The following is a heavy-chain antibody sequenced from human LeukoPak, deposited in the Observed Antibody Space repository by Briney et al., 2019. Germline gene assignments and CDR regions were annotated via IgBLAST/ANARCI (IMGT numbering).Heavy chain of an antibody. J-gene: IGHJ4*02. CDR1: GYTFTDYY. Sequence: ASVKVSFKATGYTFTDYYIHWVRQAPGQGLEWMAWINSNSGGTNYAQKFQGRVTLTRDTSISTAYMELSRLRFDDTAVYYCAKISAMASFDYWGQGTLVTVSS. V-gene: IGHV1-2*02. D-gene: IGHD5-18*01. CDR2: INSNSGGT. CDR3: AKISAMASFDY.